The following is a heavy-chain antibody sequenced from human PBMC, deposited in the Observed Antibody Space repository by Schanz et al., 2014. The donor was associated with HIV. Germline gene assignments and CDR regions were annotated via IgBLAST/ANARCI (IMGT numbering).Heavy chain of an antibody. V-gene: IGHV3-21*06. CDR3: VRLMSSDYDFYHYGMDV. Sequence: EVRLVESGGGLVQSGGSLRLSCAASGFTFKSYAMSWVRQAPGKGLEWVSSIGSGGGYKYYADSVNGRFTISRDNAKNSLHLQMSRLGAEDTAVYYCVRLMSSDYDFYHYGMDVWGQGTTVIVSS. CDR1: GFTFKSYA. CDR2: IGSGGGYK. J-gene: IGHJ6*02. D-gene: IGHD4-17*01.